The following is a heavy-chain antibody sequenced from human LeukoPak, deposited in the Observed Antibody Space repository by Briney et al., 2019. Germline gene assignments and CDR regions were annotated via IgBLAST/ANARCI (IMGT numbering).Heavy chain of an antibody. Sequence: ASVKVSCKASGYTFTSYGIIWVRQAPGQGLEWMGWISAYNGNTNYAQKLQGRVTITTDTSTSTAYMELRSLRSDDTAVYYCASKVDYGGKILDYWRQGTLVTVSS. CDR1: GYTFTSYG. V-gene: IGHV1-18*01. D-gene: IGHD4-23*01. CDR2: ISAYNGNT. J-gene: IGHJ4*02. CDR3: ASKVDYGGKILDY.